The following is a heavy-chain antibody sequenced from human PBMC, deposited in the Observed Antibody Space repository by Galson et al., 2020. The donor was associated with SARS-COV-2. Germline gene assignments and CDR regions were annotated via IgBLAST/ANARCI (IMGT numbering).Heavy chain of an antibody. CDR2: IYRSGTT. Sequence: SETLSLTCTVSGGSITNYYWTWFRQPAGKGLEWIGRIYRSGTTDYNPSLKSRITMSIDTSKNQFSLKLSSVTAADTAMYYCARDSLAAARTAFDVWGQGTMVTVSS. V-gene: IGHV4-4*07. CDR1: GGSITNYY. D-gene: IGHD6-13*01. J-gene: IGHJ3*01. CDR3: ARDSLAAARTAFDV.